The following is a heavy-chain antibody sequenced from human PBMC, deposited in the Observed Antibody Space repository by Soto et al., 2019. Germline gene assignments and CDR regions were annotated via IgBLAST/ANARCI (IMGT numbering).Heavy chain of an antibody. CDR1: GYTFTSYA. D-gene: IGHD2-15*01. V-gene: IGHV1-3*01. Sequence: ASVKVSCKASGYTFTSYAMHWVRQAPGQRLEWMGWINAGNGNTKYSQKFQGRVTITRDTSASTAYMELSSLRSEDTAVYYCVRDPVEDYYYGMDVWGQGTTVTVSS. J-gene: IGHJ6*02. CDR2: INAGNGNT. CDR3: VRDPVEDYYYGMDV.